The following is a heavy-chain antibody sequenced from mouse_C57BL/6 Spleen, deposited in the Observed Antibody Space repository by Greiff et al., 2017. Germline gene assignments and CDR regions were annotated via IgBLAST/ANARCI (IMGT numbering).Heavy chain of an antibody. D-gene: IGHD1-1*01. CDR1: GYTFTSYW. J-gene: IGHJ2*01. Sequence: QVQLQQPGAELVRPGSSVKLSCKASGYTFTSYWMDWVKQRPGQGLEWIGNIYPSDSETHYNQKFKDKATLTVDKSSSTAYMQLSSLTSEDSAVYYCARSGNDYGSSYGYWGQGTTLTVSS. V-gene: IGHV1-61*01. CDR2: IYPSDSET. CDR3: ARSGNDYGSSYGY.